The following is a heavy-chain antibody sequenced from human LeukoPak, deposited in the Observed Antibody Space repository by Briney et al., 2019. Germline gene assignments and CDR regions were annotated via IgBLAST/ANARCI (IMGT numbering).Heavy chain of an antibody. CDR2: MNPNSGNT. J-gene: IGHJ6*03. CDR3: ARVRKYYYYMDV. V-gene: IGHV1-8*01. CDR1: GYTFTSYD. Sequence: GASVKVSCKASGYTFTSYDINWVRQATGQGLEWMGWMNPNSGNTGYAQKFQGRVTMTRDMSTSTVYMELSSLRSEDTAVYYCARVRKYYYYMDVWGKGTTVTISS.